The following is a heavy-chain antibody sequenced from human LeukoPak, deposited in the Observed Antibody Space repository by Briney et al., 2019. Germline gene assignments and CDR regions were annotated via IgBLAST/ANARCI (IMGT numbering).Heavy chain of an antibody. D-gene: IGHD3-10*01. J-gene: IGHJ4*02. Sequence: PGGSLRLSCAASGFTFSSYAMSWVRRAPGKGLEWVSAISGSGGSTYYADSVKGRVTVSRDNSQNTVFLEMNSLGAEDTAVYYCAKDRGGLYYFEYWGQGALVTVSS. CDR2: ISGSGGST. V-gene: IGHV3-23*01. CDR1: GFTFSSYA. CDR3: AKDRGGLYYFEY.